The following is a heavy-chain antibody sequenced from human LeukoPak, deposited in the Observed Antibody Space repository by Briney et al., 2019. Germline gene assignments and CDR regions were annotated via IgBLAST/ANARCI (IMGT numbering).Heavy chain of an antibody. J-gene: IGHJ4*02. D-gene: IGHD5-12*01. CDR3: ARFSWLRQSYYFDY. V-gene: IGHV4-34*01. CDR1: GGSFSGYY. Sequence: SETLSLTCAVYGGSFSGYYWSWMCQPPGKGLEWSGEINHSGSTNYNPSLKSRVTISVDTSKNQFSLKLSSVTAADTAVYYCARFSWLRQSYYFDYWGQGALVTVSS. CDR2: INHSGST.